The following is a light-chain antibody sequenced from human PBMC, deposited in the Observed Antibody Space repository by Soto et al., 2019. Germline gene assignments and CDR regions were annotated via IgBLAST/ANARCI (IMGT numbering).Light chain of an antibody. J-gene: IGLJ2*01. Sequence: QSVLTQPPSVSGTPGHKVSISCSGSTSNLGGNTVNWYQQLPGTAPKLLIYTNNQLPSGVPDRFSGSKSGTSASLAISDLRSEDEADFYCAAWDDSLNAVVFGGGTKVTVL. CDR2: TNN. V-gene: IGLV1-44*01. CDR1: TSNLGGNT. CDR3: AAWDDSLNAVV.